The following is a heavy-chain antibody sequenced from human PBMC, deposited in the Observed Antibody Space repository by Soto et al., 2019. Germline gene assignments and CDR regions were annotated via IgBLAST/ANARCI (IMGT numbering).Heavy chain of an antibody. CDR1: GYTFTSYG. CDR3: ARVTMIVVVGWFDP. D-gene: IGHD3-22*01. CDR2: ISAYNGNT. V-gene: IGHV1-18*01. J-gene: IGHJ5*02. Sequence: GASVKVSCKASGYTFTSYGISWVRQAPGQGLEWMGWISAYNGNTNYAQKLQGRVTMTTDTSTSTAYMELRSLRSDDTAVYYCARVTMIVVVGWFDPWGQGTLVTVSS.